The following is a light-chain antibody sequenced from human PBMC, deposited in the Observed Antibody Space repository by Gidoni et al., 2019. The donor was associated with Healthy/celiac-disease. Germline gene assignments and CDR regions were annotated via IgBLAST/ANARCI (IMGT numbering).Light chain of an antibody. CDR2: QDS. CDR3: QAWDSSTDVV. Sequence: SYDLTQPPSVSVSPGPTASITGSGDHVGDKYACWYQQKPGQSPVLVIYQDSKRHSGIPERFSCSNSGNTATLTISGTQAMDEADDYCQAWDSSTDVVFGGGTKLTVL. J-gene: IGLJ2*01. V-gene: IGLV3-1*01. CDR1: HVGDKY.